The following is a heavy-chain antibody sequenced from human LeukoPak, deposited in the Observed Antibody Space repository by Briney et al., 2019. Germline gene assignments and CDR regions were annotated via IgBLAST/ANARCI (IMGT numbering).Heavy chain of an antibody. CDR2: FDPEDGET. V-gene: IGHV1-24*01. CDR3: AAVNPYRCCAHLDY. J-gene: IGHJ4*02. D-gene: IGHD2-15*01. Sequence: GASVKVSCKVSGYTLTELSVHWVRQAPGQGLEWVGGFDPEDGETIYAQKFQGRVTMTEDTSTDTAYMELSSLRSEDTAVYYYAAVNPYRCCAHLDYWGQGTLVTVSS. CDR1: GYTLTELS.